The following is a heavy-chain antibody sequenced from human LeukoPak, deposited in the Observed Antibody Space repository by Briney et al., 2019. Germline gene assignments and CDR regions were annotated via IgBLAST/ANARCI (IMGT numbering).Heavy chain of an antibody. CDR2: VSYDGNIK. CDR1: GFIFTNFA. V-gene: IGHV3-30*04. D-gene: IGHD3-9*01. J-gene: IGHJ4*02. Sequence: GGSLRLSCAASGFIFTNFAMHWVRQAPGKGLEWVAVVSYDGNIKYYSDSVKGRFTISRDNSKNTLYLQMNSLRAADTAVYYCAREISPYYDILTGAVDYWGQGALVTVSS. CDR3: AREISPYYDILTGAVDY.